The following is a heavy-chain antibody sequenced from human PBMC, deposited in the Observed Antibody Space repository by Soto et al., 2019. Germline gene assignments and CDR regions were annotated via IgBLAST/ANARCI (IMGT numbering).Heavy chain of an antibody. V-gene: IGHV4-59*08. J-gene: IGHJ4*02. D-gene: IGHD6-13*01. Sequence: PSETLSLTCTVSGGSISSYYWSWIRQPPGKGLEWIGYIYYSGSTNYNPSLKSRVTISVDTSKNQFSLKLSSVTAADTAVYYCADAAAAGGGDFDYWGQGTLVTVSS. CDR1: GGSISSYY. CDR2: IYYSGST. CDR3: ADAAAAGGGDFDY.